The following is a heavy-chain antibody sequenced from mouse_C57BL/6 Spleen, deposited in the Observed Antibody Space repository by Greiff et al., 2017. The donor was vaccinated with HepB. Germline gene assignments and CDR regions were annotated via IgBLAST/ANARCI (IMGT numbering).Heavy chain of an antibody. J-gene: IGHJ1*03. CDR3: ARFDRNWYFDV. V-gene: IGHV1-66*01. D-gene: IGHD2-14*01. Sequence: VQLVESGPELVKPGASVKISCKASGYSFTSYYIHWVKQRPGQGLEWIGWIYPGSGNTKYNEKFKGKATLTADTSSSTAYMQLSSLTSEDSAVYYCARFDRNWYFDVWGTGTTVTVSS. CDR1: GYSFTSYY. CDR2: IYPGSGNT.